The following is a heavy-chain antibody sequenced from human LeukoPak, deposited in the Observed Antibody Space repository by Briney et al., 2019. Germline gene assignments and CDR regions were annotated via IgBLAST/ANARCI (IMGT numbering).Heavy chain of an antibody. CDR1: GFTFSSFG. CDR2: ISSTGGTA. Sequence: GGSLRLSCAASGFTFSSFGMSWVRQAPGKGLEWVSAISSTGGTAYYADSVKGRFTISRDNAKNSLYLQMNSLRAEDTAVYYCASFYPRYYYGSGSPNWGQGTLVTVSS. CDR3: ASFYPRYYYGSGSPN. J-gene: IGHJ4*02. D-gene: IGHD3-10*01. V-gene: IGHV3-23*01.